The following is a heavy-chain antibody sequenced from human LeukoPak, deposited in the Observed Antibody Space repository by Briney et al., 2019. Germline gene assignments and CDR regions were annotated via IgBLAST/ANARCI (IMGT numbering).Heavy chain of an antibody. Sequence: PSETLSLTCAVYGGSFSGYYWSWIRQPPGKGLEWIGETNHSGSTNYNPSLKSRVTISVDTSKNQFSLKLSSVTAADTAVYYCATLRRSHYYYYYMDVWGKGTTVTISS. CDR3: ATLRRSHYYYYYMDV. V-gene: IGHV4-34*01. CDR1: GGSFSGYY. CDR2: TNHSGST. J-gene: IGHJ6*03.